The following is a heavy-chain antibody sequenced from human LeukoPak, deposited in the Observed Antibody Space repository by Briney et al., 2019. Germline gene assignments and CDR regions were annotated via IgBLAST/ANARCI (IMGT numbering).Heavy chain of an antibody. CDR1: GFTFSSYE. CDR3: AKRSSSSWFDF. CDR2: FSGSGDST. J-gene: IGHJ4*02. D-gene: IGHD6-13*01. Sequence: GGSLRLSCAASGFTFSSYEMNWVRQAPGKGLEWVSGFSGSGDSTYYADSVKGRFTISRDNSKNTLYLHMNSLRAEDTAVYYCAKRSSSSWFDFWGQGTLVTVSS. V-gene: IGHV3-23*01.